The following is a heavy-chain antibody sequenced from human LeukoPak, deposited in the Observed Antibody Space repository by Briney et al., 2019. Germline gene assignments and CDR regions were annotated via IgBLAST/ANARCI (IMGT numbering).Heavy chain of an antibody. CDR3: ARLRLQFAYGMDV. D-gene: IGHD4-11*01. CDR1: GFTFSSYW. V-gene: IGHV3-7*05. CDR2: IKYDGSEK. Sequence: GGSLRLSCAAPGFTFSSYWMSWVRQAPGKGLEWVANIKYDGSEKYYVDSVKGRFTISRDNAESSLYLQMNSLRAEDTAVYYCARLRLQFAYGMDVWGQGTTVTVSS. J-gene: IGHJ6*02.